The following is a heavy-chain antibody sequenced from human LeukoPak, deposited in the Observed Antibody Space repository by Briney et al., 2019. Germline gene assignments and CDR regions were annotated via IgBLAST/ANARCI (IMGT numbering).Heavy chain of an antibody. CDR1: GFTFSSYA. CDR2: INDSGDST. D-gene: IGHD2-2*01. J-gene: IGHJ5*02. CDR3: ATAYCSSTSCPT. V-gene: IGHV3-23*01. Sequence: GGSLRLSCAASGFTFSSYAMSWVRQAPGKGLEWVSSINDSGDSTYYADSVKGRFTISRDNSKNTLYLLMNNLRAEDTAIFYCATAYCSSTSCPTWGQGTLVNVSS.